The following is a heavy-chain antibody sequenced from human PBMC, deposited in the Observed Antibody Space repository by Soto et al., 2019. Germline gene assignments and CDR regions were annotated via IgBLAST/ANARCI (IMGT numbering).Heavy chain of an antibody. CDR3: SRVNDGPNFYYYGMDV. Sequence: PSETLSLTCFVSGDSINNTYWWSWVRQAPGKGLEWIGYIYDSETTNYNPSLKSRVTISVVTSKNQISLKLSSVTAADTAVYYCSRVNDGPNFYYYGMDVWGQGTAVTVSS. V-gene: IGHV4-4*02. D-gene: IGHD2-8*01. CDR1: GDSINNTYW. CDR2: IYDSETT. J-gene: IGHJ6*02.